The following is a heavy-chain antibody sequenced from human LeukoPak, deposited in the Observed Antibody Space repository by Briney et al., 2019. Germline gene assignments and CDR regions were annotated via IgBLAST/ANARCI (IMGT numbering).Heavy chain of an antibody. CDR3: ARQQISFFGVVQNWFDP. CDR2: INHSGSA. J-gene: IGHJ5*02. D-gene: IGHD3-3*01. Sequence: KPSETLSLTCAVYGGSFSGYYWSWIRQPPGKGLEWIGEINHSGSANYNPSLKNRVTISIDTSKNQFFLTLRSVTAADTAVYYCARQQISFFGVVQNWFDPWGQGTLVTVSS. V-gene: IGHV4-34*01. CDR1: GGSFSGYY.